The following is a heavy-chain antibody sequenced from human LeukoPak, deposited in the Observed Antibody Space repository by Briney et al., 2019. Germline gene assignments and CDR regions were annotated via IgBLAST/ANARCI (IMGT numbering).Heavy chain of an antibody. Sequence: ASVKVSCKASGYTFTSYGISWVRQAPGQGLEWMGWISAYNSNTNYAQKLQGRVTMTTDTSTSTAYMELRSLRSDDTAVYYCAGDQGGWYVRPGRLDYWGQGTLVTVSS. J-gene: IGHJ4*02. V-gene: IGHV1-18*01. CDR2: ISAYNSNT. D-gene: IGHD6-19*01. CDR3: AGDQGGWYVRPGRLDY. CDR1: GYTFTSYG.